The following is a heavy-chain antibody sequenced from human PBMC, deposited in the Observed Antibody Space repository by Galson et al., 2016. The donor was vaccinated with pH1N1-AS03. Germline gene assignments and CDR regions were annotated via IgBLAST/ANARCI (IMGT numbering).Heavy chain of an antibody. CDR1: GYTFTGFY. Sequence: SVKVSCKASGYTFTGFYVHWVRQAPGQGLEWMGWIDPNSGVTNYAQKFQAWVTMTRDTSSTTAYMEVSGLKSDDKAVYYCARDPRGPCTSTTCATAYYFGMDVWGQGTTVIVSS. D-gene: IGHD2/OR15-2a*01. CDR2: IDPNSGVT. J-gene: IGHJ6*02. V-gene: IGHV1-2*04. CDR3: ARDPRGPCTSTTCATAYYFGMDV.